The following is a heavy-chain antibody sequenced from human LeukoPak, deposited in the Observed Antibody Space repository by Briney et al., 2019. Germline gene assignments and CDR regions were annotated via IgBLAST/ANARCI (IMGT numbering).Heavy chain of an antibody. J-gene: IGHJ3*02. Sequence: GASVEVSCKASGYTFTAYYIHWVRQAPGQGLEWMGWMNPNSGATNYAQEFQGRVTMTRDTSISTAYMELSRLTSDDTAVYYCARGRSSSSGVNAFDIWGQGTMVTVSS. CDR3: ARGRSSSSGVNAFDI. CDR2: MNPNSGAT. V-gene: IGHV1-2*02. CDR1: GYTFTAYY. D-gene: IGHD6-13*01.